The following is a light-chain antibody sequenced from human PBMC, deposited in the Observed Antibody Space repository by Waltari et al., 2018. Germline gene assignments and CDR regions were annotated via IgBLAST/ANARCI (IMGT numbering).Light chain of an antibody. Sequence: QLVLTQSPSASASLGASVKLTCTLSRGHSTNVIAWLQQQPAKGPRYLRTVNSDGSHSKGDAIPCRFSGSSSGAGRVLSISGVQPEDEADYYCQTGGHGTWVFGGGPKLTVL. V-gene: IGLV4-69*01. J-gene: IGLJ3*02. CDR1: RGHSTNV. CDR2: VNSDGSH. CDR3: QTGGHGTWV.